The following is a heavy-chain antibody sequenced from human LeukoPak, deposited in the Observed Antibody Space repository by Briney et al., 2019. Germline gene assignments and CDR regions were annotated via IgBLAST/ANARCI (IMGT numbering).Heavy chain of an antibody. CDR3: ARDSSTLNWFDP. D-gene: IGHD6-13*01. V-gene: IGHV3-30*04. CDR1: GFTFSSYA. J-gene: IGHJ5*02. CDR2: ISYDGSNK. Sequence: GGSLRLSCAASGFTFSSYAMHWVRQAPGKGLEWVAVISYDGSNKYYADSVKGRFTISRDNSKNTLYLQMNSLRAEDTAVYYCARDSSTLNWFDPWGQGTLVTVSS.